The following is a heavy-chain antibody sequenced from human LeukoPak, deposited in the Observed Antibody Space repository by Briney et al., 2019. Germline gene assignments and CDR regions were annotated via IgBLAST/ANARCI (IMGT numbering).Heavy chain of an antibody. Sequence: PSETLSLTCAVYGGSFSGYYWSWIRQPPGKGLEWIGEINHSGSTNYNPSLKSRVTISVDTSKNQFSLKLSSVTAADTAVYYCARGHVGFGDYYYYYYYMDVWGKGTTVTVSS. D-gene: IGHD3-10*01. CDR1: GGSFSGYY. V-gene: IGHV4-34*01. J-gene: IGHJ6*03. CDR3: ARGHVGFGDYYYYYYYMDV. CDR2: INHSGST.